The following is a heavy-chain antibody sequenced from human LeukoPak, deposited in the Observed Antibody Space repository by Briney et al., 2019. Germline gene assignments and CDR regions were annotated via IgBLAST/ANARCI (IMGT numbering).Heavy chain of an antibody. CDR3: ARGGSGYSYGKIDS. D-gene: IGHD5-18*01. J-gene: IGHJ4*02. CDR1: GFTFSSYT. V-gene: IGHV3-21*01. CDR2: ISRSNIYK. Sequence: GGSLRLSCAASGFTFSSYTMNWVRLAPGKGLEWVSSISRSNIYKYYADSVKGRFTISRDNAKNSLYLQMNSLRDEDTAVYYCARGGSGYSYGKIDSWGQGILVTVSS.